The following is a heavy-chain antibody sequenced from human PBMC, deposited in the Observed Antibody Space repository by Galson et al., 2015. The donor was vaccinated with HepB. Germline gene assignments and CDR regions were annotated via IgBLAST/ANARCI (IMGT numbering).Heavy chain of an antibody. CDR2: IPYDGSNK. CDR3: ASEPQQYYDYVWGSYLGY. CDR1: GFTFSSYA. D-gene: IGHD3-16*02. Sequence: SLRLSCAASGFTFSSYAMHWVRQAPGKGLEWVAVIPYDGSNKYYADSVKGRFTISRDNSKNTLYLQMNSLRAEDTAVYYCASEPQQYYDYVWGSYLGYWGQGTLVTVSS. J-gene: IGHJ4*02. V-gene: IGHV3-30-3*01.